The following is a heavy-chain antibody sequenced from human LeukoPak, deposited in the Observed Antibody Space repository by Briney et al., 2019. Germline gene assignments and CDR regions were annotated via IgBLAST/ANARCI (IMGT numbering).Heavy chain of an antibody. CDR2: FDPEDGET. CDR3: ATRYLYCYDSSGYFY. J-gene: IGHJ4*02. V-gene: IGHV1-24*01. CDR1: GYTFTAYY. D-gene: IGHD3-22*01. Sequence: ASVKVSCKASGYTFTAYYIHWVRQAPGKGLEWMGGFDPEDGETIYAQKFQGRVTMTEDTSTDTAYMELSSLRSEDTAVYYCATRYLYCYDSSGYFYWGQGTLVTVSS.